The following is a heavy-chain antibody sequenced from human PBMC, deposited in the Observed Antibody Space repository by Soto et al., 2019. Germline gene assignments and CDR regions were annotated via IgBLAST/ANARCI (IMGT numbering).Heavy chain of an antibody. J-gene: IGHJ2*01. CDR3: AKDWGTTGDGLLKGFLDV. CDR1: GFSFSPTA. Sequence: QVQLVESGGGVAQPGRSLRLSCTASGFSFSPTAIHWVRQTPDKGLAWVAIIWSDGSEQYYADSVKGRFTISRDNSKNTVYLQMNSLRVDDTSVYYCAKDWGTTGDGLLKGFLDVWGRGTQVTVSS. V-gene: IGHV3-33*06. CDR2: IWSDGSEQ. D-gene: IGHD7-27*01.